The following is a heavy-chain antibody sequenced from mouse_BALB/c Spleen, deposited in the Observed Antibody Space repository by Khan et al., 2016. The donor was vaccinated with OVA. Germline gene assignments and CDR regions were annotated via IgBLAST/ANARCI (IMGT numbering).Heavy chain of an antibody. J-gene: IGHJ4*01. V-gene: IGHV2-6-1*01. Sequence: QVQLKESGPGLVAPSQSLSITCTISGFSLTKYGVHWVRQPPGKGLEWLVVIWHDGSTTYNSALKSRLTISKDNSKSQVFLKMTSVQTAEAAMCFFATQPDYHYNVMDYCSQRPSVTFSS. CDR3: ATQPDYHYNVMDY. CDR1: GFSLTKYG. D-gene: IGHD1-1*02. CDR2: IWHDGST.